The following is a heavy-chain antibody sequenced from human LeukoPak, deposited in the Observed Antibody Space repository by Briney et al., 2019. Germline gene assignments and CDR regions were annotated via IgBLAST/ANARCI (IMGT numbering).Heavy chain of an antibody. CDR3: ARGAYDFWSGYYYPGYYYYMDV. Sequence: SETLSLTCGVSGGSISSGYYYWSWIRQPAGKGLEWIGRIYTSGSTNYNPSLKSRVTISVDTSKNQFSLKLSSVTAADTAVYYCARGAYDFWSGYYYPGYYYYMDVWGKGTTVTVSS. J-gene: IGHJ6*03. V-gene: IGHV4-61*02. CDR2: IYTSGST. D-gene: IGHD3-3*01. CDR1: GGSISSGYYY.